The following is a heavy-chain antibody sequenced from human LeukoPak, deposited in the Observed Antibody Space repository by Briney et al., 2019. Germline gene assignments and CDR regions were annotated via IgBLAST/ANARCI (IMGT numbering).Heavy chain of an antibody. D-gene: IGHD3-10*01. Sequence: GGSLRLSCAASGFTFSSYGMHWVREAPGRGLEWVAVIRYDGSNKYYADSVKGRFTSSRDNSKNTLYLQMNSLRAEDTAVYYCANPAPEQWSDYYGSGSYMGHWGQGTLVTVSS. CDR2: IRYDGSNK. J-gene: IGHJ4*02. V-gene: IGHV3-30*02. CDR3: ANPAPEQWSDYYGSGSYMGH. CDR1: GFTFSSYG.